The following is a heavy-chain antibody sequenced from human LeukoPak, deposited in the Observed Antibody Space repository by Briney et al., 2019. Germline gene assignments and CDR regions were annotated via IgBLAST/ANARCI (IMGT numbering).Heavy chain of an antibody. D-gene: IGHD1-14*01. V-gene: IGHV3-74*01. CDR2: INTDGTVT. Sequence: QPGGSLRLSCAASGFTFSKYWMLWVRQAPGKGLESVSRINTDGTVTTYADSVKGRFTISRDNSKNTLYLEMNSLSPDDTAVYYCARGVEPLAANTLAYWGQGTLVTVSS. J-gene: IGHJ4*02. CDR3: ARGVEPLAANTLAY. CDR1: GFTFSKYW.